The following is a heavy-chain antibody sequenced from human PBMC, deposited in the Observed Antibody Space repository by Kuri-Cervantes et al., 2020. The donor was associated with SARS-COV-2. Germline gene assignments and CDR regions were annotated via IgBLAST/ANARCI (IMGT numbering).Heavy chain of an antibody. J-gene: IGHJ6*02. CDR3: ARGKRVGYCSGGSCYSGRSINYYYYGMDV. Sequence: ASVKVSCKASGYTFTSYYMHWVRQAPGQGLEWMGIINPSGGSTSYAQKFQGRVTISEDTSKNQFSLKLTSVTAADTAAYYCARGKRVGYCSGGSCYSGRSINYYYYGMDVWGQGTTVTVSS. CDR1: GYTFTSYY. V-gene: IGHV1-46*01. CDR2: INPSGGST. D-gene: IGHD2-15*01.